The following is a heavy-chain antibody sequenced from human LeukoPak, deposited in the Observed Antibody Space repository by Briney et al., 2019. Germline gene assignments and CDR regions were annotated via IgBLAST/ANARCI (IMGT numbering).Heavy chain of an antibody. D-gene: IGHD2-2*01. J-gene: IGHJ4*02. V-gene: IGHV3-23*01. CDR2: ISGSGGST. CDR3: AKAVGVPAARGYFDY. CDR1: GFTFSSYA. Sequence: GGSLRLSCAASGFTFSSYAMSWVRQAPGKGLEWVSAISGSGGSTYYGDSVKGRFTISRDNSKNTLYLQMNSLRAEDTAVYYCAKAVGVPAARGYFDYWGQGTLVTVSS.